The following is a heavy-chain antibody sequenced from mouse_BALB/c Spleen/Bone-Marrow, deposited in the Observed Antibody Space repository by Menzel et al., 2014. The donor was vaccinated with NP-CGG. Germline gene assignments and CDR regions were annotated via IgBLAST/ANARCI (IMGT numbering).Heavy chain of an antibody. Sequence: VQLQQSGAELVKPGASVKLSCTASGFNIKDTYMHWVKQRPEQGLEWIGRIDPANGNTKYDPKFQGKATITADTSSNTAYLQLSALTSEDTAVYYCARWEYYAMDYWGQGTSVTVSS. CDR3: ARWEYYAMDY. J-gene: IGHJ4*01. V-gene: IGHV14-3*02. D-gene: IGHD4-1*01. CDR2: IDPANGNT. CDR1: GFNIKDTY.